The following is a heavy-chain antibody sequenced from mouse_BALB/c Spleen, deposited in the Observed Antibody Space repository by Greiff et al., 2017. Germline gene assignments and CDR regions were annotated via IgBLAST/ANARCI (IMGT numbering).Heavy chain of an antibody. J-gene: IGHJ2*01. D-gene: IGHD1-1*01. CDR1: GYTFTSYW. Sequence: QVQLKQPGAELVRPGASVKLSCKASGYTFTSYWINWVKQRPGQGLEWIGNIYPSDSYTNYNQKFKDKATLTVDKSSSTAYMQLSSPTSEDSAVYYCTRHYGSPLFDYWGQGTTLTVSS. CDR3: TRHYGSPLFDY. CDR2: IYPSDSYT. V-gene: IGHV1-69*02.